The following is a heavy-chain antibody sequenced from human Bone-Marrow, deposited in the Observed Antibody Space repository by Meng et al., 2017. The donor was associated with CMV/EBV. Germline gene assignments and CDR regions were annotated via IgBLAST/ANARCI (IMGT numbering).Heavy chain of an antibody. CDR3: ARAGLVVVITRLLYGLDV. CDR2: INHSGST. J-gene: IGHJ6*02. D-gene: IGHD3-22*01. V-gene: IGHV4-34*01. CDR1: GGSFSGYY. Sequence: SETLSLTCAVYGGSFSGYYWSWIRQPPGKGLEWIGEINHSGSTNYNPSLKSRVTISVDTSKNQFSLKLSSVTAADTAVYYCARAGLVVVITRLLYGLDVWGQGTTVTVSS.